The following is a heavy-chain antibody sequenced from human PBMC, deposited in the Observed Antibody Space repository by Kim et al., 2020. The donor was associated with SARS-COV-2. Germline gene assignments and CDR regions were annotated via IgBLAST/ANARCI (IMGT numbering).Heavy chain of an antibody. Sequence: SGKGRFTISRDNSKTPLYLQMNSLRAEDTAVYYCAKALWKSAPWNCNDYWGQGTLVTVSS. J-gene: IGHJ4*02. V-gene: IGHV3-23*01. D-gene: IGHD1-7*01. CDR3: AKALWKSAPWNCNDY.